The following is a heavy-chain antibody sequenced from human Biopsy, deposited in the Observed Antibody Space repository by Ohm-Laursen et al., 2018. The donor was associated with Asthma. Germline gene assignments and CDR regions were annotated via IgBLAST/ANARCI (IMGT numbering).Heavy chain of an antibody. V-gene: IGHV3-9*01. Sequence: RSLRLSCAAAGFNFDDFAMHWVRQAPGKGLEWVAATTWNSGSRVYAVSVKGRFTISRDNAQNSLYLHMNGLKPEDTAVYYCAKPLNTYNFYAYDVWGQGTTVVVSS. D-gene: IGHD5/OR15-5a*01. CDR3: AKPLNTYNFYAYDV. CDR2: TTWNSGSR. J-gene: IGHJ6*02. CDR1: GFNFDDFA.